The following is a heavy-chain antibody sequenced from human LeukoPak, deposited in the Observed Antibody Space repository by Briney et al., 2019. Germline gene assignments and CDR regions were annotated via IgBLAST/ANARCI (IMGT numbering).Heavy chain of an antibody. CDR3: ASLFAGGGDYCFDY. V-gene: IGHV1-18*01. CDR1: GYTFTSYG. D-gene: IGHD2-21*01. J-gene: IGHJ4*02. CDR2: ISAYNGNT. Sequence: ASVKGSCKASGYTFTSYGISWVRQAPGQGLEWMGWISAYNGNTNYAQKLQGRVTMTTDTSTSTAYMELRSLRSDDTAVYYCASLFAGGGDYCFDYWGQGTLVTVSS.